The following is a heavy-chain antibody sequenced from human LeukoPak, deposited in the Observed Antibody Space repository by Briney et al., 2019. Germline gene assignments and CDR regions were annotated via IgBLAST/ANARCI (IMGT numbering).Heavy chain of an antibody. V-gene: IGHV3-30*18. J-gene: IGHJ4*02. CDR1: GFTFSSYG. CDR3: AKARSWILLGGLDY. CDR2: ISYDGSNK. D-gene: IGHD5-18*01. Sequence: TGGSLRLSCAASGFTFSSYGMHWVRQAPGKGLEWVAGISYDGSNKYYAYSVKGRFTISRDNSKNMLYLQMNSLRAEDTAVYYCAKARSWILLGGLDYWGQGTLVTVSS.